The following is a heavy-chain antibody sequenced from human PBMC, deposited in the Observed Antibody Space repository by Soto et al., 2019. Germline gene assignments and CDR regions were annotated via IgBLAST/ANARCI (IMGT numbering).Heavy chain of an antibody. CDR3: SREYTSGWYYFDY. Sequence: SLRLSCTASALTFGDYAMSSLRQAPGKGLEWVAFIRSKAYGGTTESAASVKGRFTISRDDSKSIDYLQMNSLKTEDTAVYYCSREYTSGWYYFDYWGQGTLVTVS. CDR1: ALTFGDYA. CDR2: IRSKAYGGTT. J-gene: IGHJ4*02. D-gene: IGHD6-19*01. V-gene: IGHV3-49*03.